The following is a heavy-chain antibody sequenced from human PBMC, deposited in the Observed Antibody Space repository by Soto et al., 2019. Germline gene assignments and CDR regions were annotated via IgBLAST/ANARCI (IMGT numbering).Heavy chain of an antibody. D-gene: IGHD4-17*01. CDR1: GFTFSTYA. CDR2: ISGSAGST. Sequence: GGSLRLSCAASGFTFSTYAMSWVRQAPGKGLEWVSGISGSAGSTYYADSVKGRFTISRDNSKNALYLQMNSLRVEDTAVYYCAKAAATVTTLNWFDTWRQGTLVTV. CDR3: AKAAATVTTLNWFDT. V-gene: IGHV3-23*01. J-gene: IGHJ5*02.